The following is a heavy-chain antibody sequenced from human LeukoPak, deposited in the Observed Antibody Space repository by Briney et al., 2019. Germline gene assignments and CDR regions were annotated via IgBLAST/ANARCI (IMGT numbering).Heavy chain of an antibody. CDR2: IYHSGST. CDR3: ARAVPDYYDSSGYYPPARHFDY. V-gene: IGHV4-30-2*01. D-gene: IGHD3-22*01. CDR1: GGSISSGGYS. Sequence: SETLSLTCTVFGGSISSGGYSWSWIRQPPGKGLEWIGYIYHSGSTYYNPSLKSRVTISVDRSKNQFSLKLSSVTAADTAVYYCARAVPDYYDSSGYYPPARHFDYWGQGTLVTVSS. J-gene: IGHJ4*02.